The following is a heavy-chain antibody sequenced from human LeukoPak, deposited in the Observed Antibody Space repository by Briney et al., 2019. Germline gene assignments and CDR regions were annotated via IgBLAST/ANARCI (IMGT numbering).Heavy chain of an antibody. Sequence: GGSLRLSCAASGFTFSSYSMNWVRQAPGKGLEWVSFISSSSSYIYYADSVKGRFTISRDNAKNSLYLQMNSLRGEDTAVYYCARERYYYASRGPDYWGQGTLVTVSS. CDR2: ISSSSSYI. D-gene: IGHD3-10*01. CDR1: GFTFSSYS. CDR3: ARERYYYASRGPDY. V-gene: IGHV3-21*01. J-gene: IGHJ4*02.